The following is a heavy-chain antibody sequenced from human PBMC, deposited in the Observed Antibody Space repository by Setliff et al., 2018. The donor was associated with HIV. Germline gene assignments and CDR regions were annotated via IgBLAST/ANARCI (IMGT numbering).Heavy chain of an antibody. J-gene: IGHJ4*02. D-gene: IGHD3-10*01. CDR1: GDSINRGNYY. CDR2: IYYSGST. CDR3: ATSPAGEILGSRPFYFDY. V-gene: IGHV4-31*03. Sequence: SETLSLTCTVSGDSINRGNYYWSWIRQHPGKGLEWIGYIYYSGSTYYSPSLKSRVTISEDTSKNQFSLKMRSVTAADTAVYYCATSPAGEILGSRPFYFDYWGRGTLVTVSS.